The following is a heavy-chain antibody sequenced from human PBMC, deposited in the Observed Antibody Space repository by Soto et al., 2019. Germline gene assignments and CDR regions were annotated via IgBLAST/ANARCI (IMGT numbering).Heavy chain of an antibody. CDR2: INHSGST. CDR1: GGSFSGYY. CDR3: ARESWIIRGAGRFDP. J-gene: IGHJ5*02. V-gene: IGHV4-34*01. Sequence: SETLSLTCAVYGGSFSGYYWSWIRQPPGKGLEWIGEINHSGSTNYNPSLKSRVTISVDTSKNQFSLKLSSVTAADTAVYYCARESWIIRGAGRFDPWGQGTLVTVSS. D-gene: IGHD3-10*01.